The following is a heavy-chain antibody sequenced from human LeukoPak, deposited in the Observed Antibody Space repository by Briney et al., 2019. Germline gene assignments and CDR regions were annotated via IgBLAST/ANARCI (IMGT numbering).Heavy chain of an antibody. CDR1: GFTFSSYW. J-gene: IGHJ6*02. V-gene: IGHV3-74*01. CDR3: ARGSYSSGWNPVDGMDV. Sequence: GGSLRLSCAASGFTFSSYWMHWVRQAPGKGLVWVSRINSDGSSTSHADSVKGRFTISRDNSKNTLYLQMNSLRAEDTAVYYCARGSYSSGWNPVDGMDVWGQGTTVTVSS. CDR2: INSDGSST. D-gene: IGHD6-19*01.